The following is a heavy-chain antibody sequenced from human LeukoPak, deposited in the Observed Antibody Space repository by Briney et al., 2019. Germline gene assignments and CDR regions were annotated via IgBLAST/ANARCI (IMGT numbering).Heavy chain of an antibody. J-gene: IGHJ4*02. CDR2: ISSNGGST. V-gene: IGHV3-64D*08. CDR3: VKGFRYYGSGSHDYFDY. D-gene: IGHD3-10*01. Sequence: GGSLRLSCSASGFTFSSYAMHWVRQAPGKGLEYVLGISSNGGSTYYADSVKGRFTISRDNSKNTLYLQMSSLRPEDTAVYYCVKGFRYYGSGSHDYFDYWGQGTLVTVSS. CDR1: GFTFSSYA.